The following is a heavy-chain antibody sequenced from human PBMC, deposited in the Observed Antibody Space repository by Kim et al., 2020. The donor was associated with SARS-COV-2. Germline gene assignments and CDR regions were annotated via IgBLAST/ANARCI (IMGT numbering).Heavy chain of an antibody. V-gene: IGHV3-33*01. D-gene: IGHD7-27*01. CDR3: ARISSTWGGMDV. Sequence: NYADPGKGRLTISRDNSKKTLYLQMNSLRAEDTAVYYCARISSTWGGMDVWGQGTTVTVSS. J-gene: IGHJ6*02.